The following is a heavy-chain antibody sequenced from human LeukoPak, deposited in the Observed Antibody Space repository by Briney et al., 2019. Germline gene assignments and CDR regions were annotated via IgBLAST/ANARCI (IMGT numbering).Heavy chain of an antibody. CDR1: GFPLSSYS. Sequence: GGSLRLSCAASGFPLSSYSINWVRQAPGKELAWVAYISSCGSALYYEDSVKGRFTVSRDNAKNSLFLQMNTPRAEDTAVYYCVRVKGSYFDYWGQGALVTVSS. V-gene: IGHV3-48*01. J-gene: IGHJ4*02. D-gene: IGHD2-15*01. CDR2: ISSCGSAL. CDR3: VRVKGSYFDY.